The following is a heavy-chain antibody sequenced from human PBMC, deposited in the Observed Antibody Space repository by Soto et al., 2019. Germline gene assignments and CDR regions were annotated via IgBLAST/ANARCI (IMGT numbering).Heavy chain of an antibody. Sequence: GVSVKVSCKASGYTFTSYGISWVRQAPGQGLEWMGWISAYNGNTNYAQKFQGRVTITADESTSTAYMELSSLRSEDTAVYYCASTGGAVAGLMKYYYGMDVWGQGTTVTVSS. V-gene: IGHV1-18*01. CDR1: GYTFTSYG. D-gene: IGHD6-19*01. CDR2: ISAYNGNT. J-gene: IGHJ6*02. CDR3: ASTGGAVAGLMKYYYGMDV.